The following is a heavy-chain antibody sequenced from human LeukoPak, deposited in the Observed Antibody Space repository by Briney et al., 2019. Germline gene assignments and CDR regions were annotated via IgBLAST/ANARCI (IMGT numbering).Heavy chain of an antibody. Sequence: PGGSLRLSCAASGFTFSAYSMNWVRQAPGKGLEWVSSITGSSSYIYYADSVKGRFTISRVNAKKSLFLQMNSLRAEDTAVYYCAREYYDGSGYYPNWGQGTLVTVSS. D-gene: IGHD3-22*01. V-gene: IGHV3-21*01. CDR2: ITGSSSYI. CDR1: GFTFSAYS. CDR3: AREYYDGSGYYPN. J-gene: IGHJ4*02.